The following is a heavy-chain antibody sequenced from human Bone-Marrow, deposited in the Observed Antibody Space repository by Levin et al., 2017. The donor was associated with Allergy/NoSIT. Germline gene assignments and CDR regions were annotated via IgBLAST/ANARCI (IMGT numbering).Heavy chain of an antibody. D-gene: IGHD1-26*01. V-gene: IGHV3-73*01. CDR3: TRPLIGRGY. Sequence: GGSLRLSCAASGFTFSGSAMHWVRQASGKGLEWVGRIRSKANSYATAYAASVKGRFTISRDDSKNTAYLQMNSLKTEDTAVYYCTRPLIGRGYWGQGTLVTVSS. CDR1: GFTFSGSA. CDR2: IRSKANSYAT. J-gene: IGHJ4*02.